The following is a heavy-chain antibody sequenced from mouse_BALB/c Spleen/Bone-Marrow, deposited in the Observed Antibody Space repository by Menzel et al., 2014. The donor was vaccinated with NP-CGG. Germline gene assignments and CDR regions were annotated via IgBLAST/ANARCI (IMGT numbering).Heavy chain of an antibody. J-gene: IGHJ2*01. D-gene: IGHD2-3*01. V-gene: IGHV3-8*02. CDR3: ATYDGYCFDY. CDR1: GDSITSGY. CDR2: ISYSGNT. Sequence: EVKVVESGPSLVKPSQTLSLPCSVTGDSITSGYWNRIRKFPGNKLEYMGYISYSGNTYYNPSLKSRVSITRDTSKNQYYLQLNSVTTEDTATYYCATYDGYCFDYWGQGTTLTVSS.